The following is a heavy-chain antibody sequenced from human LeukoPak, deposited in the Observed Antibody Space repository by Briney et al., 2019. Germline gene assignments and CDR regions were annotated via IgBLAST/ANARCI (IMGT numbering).Heavy chain of an antibody. CDR2: IYYSGST. D-gene: IGHD4-23*01. CDR1: GDSISSYY. CDR3: ARHQRGNSDAFDI. J-gene: IGHJ3*02. Sequence: SETLSLTCTGSGDSISSYYWSWIRQPPGKGLEWIGYIYYSGSTNYNPSLKSRVTISIDTSKNQFSLKLSSVTAADTAVYYCARHQRGNSDAFDIWGQGTMVTVSS. V-gene: IGHV4-59*01.